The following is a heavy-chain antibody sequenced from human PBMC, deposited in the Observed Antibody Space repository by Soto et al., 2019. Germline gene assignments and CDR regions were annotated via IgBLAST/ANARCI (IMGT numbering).Heavy chain of an antibody. Sequence: GGSLRLSCAASGFTFSSYAMSWFRQAPGKGLEWVSAISGSGGSTYYADSVKGRFTISRDNSKNTLYLQMNSLRAEDTAVYYCAKDPTYSSSWYEWWDYWGQGTLVTVSS. CDR3: AKDPTYSSSWYEWWDY. V-gene: IGHV3-23*01. D-gene: IGHD6-13*01. CDR1: GFTFSSYA. CDR2: ISGSGGST. J-gene: IGHJ4*02.